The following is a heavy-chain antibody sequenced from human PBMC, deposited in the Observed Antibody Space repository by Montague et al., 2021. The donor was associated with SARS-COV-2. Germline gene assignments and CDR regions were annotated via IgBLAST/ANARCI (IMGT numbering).Heavy chain of an antibody. J-gene: IGHJ3*02. D-gene: IGHD2-2*01. CDR2: TYNTGSD. V-gene: IGHV4-61*08. CDR3: ATEMPAYDVFDI. Sequence: SETLSLTCTVSGGSVTSGDYYWIWIRQPQGKGLDWLGYTYNTGSDNYXXXLKSRVTISMDTSKNQFSLKVDSVSAADTAVYYCATEMPAYDVFDIWGQGTMVTVSS. CDR1: GGSVTSGDYY.